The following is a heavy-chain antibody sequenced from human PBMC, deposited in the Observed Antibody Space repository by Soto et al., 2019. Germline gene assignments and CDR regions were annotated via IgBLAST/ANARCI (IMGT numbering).Heavy chain of an antibody. CDR1: GGSISSGDDS. Sequence: PSETLSLTRTVSGGSISSGDDSWSWVRQSPGKGLEWIGHIYNSGITYYNPSLKSRVVISIDTSRNQFSLRLNSLTAADRAVYFCARGVTVFGLVSRFWFDPWGQGTVVTVS. V-gene: IGHV4-30-4*01. CDR3: ARGVTVFGLVSRFWFDP. CDR2: IYNSGIT. D-gene: IGHD3-3*01. J-gene: IGHJ5*02.